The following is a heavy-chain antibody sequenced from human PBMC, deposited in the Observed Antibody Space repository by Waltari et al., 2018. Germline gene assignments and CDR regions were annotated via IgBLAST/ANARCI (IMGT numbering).Heavy chain of an antibody. V-gene: IGHV4-39*01. CDR1: GGSISSSSYY. D-gene: IGHD3-9*01. Sequence: QLQLQESGPGLVKPSETLSLTCTVSGGSISSSSYYWGWLRKPPGKGLEWIGSIYYSGSTYYNPSLKSRVTISVDTSKNQFSLKLSSVTAADTAVYYCARLTAGYDILTGSRDYWGQGTLVTVSS. CDR2: IYYSGST. J-gene: IGHJ4*02. CDR3: ARLTAGYDILTGSRDY.